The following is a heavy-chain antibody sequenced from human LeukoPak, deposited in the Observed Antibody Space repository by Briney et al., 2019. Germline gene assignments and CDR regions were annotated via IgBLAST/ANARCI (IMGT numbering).Heavy chain of an antibody. J-gene: IGHJ6*02. D-gene: IGHD1-1*01. CDR3: ARHGTSSYYYYAMDV. CDR1: GGSISVYY. V-gene: IGHV4-59*08. CDR2: IYYSGST. Sequence: PSQTLSLTCTVSGGSISVYYWSCIRQSPGKGLEWIGYIYYSGSTNYNPSLKSRVTISADTSKNQFSLKLSSVTAADTAVYYCARHGTSSYYYYAMDVWGQGTTVTVSS.